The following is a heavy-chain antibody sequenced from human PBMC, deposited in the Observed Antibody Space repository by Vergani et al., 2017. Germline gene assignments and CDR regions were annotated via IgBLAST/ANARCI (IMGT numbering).Heavy chain of an antibody. Sequence: QVQLQESGPGLVKPSQTLSLTCTVSGGSISSGRYDWRWIRQPAGKGMEWGGRIYTSGSTNYNPSLKSRFTISVDTAKNQFSLKLSSVTAADTAVYYCAREVRGFDPWGQGTLVTGTS. D-gene: IGHD3-10*01. CDR3: AREVRGFDP. CDR2: IYTSGST. J-gene: IGHJ5*02. CDR1: GGSISSGRYD. V-gene: IGHV4-61*02.